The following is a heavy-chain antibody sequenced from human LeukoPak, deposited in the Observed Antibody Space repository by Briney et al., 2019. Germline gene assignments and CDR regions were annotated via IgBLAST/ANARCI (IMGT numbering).Heavy chain of an antibody. CDR2: ISTYNGDT. V-gene: IGHV1-18*01. Sequence: GASVKVSCKASGYTFTSYDINWVRQAPGQGLEWMGWISTYNGDTNYAQNLQGRVTMTTDTSTSTAYMELRSLRSDDTAVYYCARLPLAAHNWFDTWGQGTLVTVSS. J-gene: IGHJ5*02. CDR1: GYTFTSYD. D-gene: IGHD2-2*01. CDR3: ARLPLAAHNWFDT.